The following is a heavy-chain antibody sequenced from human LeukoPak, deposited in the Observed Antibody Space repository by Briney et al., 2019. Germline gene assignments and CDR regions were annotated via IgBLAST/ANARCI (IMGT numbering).Heavy chain of an antibody. V-gene: IGHV3-33*01. D-gene: IGHD1-26*01. CDR1: GFTFSSYG. J-gene: IGHJ4*02. CDR3: ARGRGSGSYFDY. Sequence: GRSLRLSCAASGFTFSSYGMHWVRQAPGKGLEWVAVIWYDGSNKYYADSVKGRFTISRDNSKNTLYLQMNSLRAEDTAVYYCARGRGSGSYFDYWGQGTLVTVSS. CDR2: IWYDGSNK.